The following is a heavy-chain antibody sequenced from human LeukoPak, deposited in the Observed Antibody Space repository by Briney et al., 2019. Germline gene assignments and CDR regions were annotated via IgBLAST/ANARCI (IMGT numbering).Heavy chain of an antibody. CDR3: TNIDSSGLQAT. J-gene: IGHJ5*02. CDR1: GFTVSSNY. V-gene: IGHV3-66*01. D-gene: IGHD3-22*01. Sequence: PGGSLRLSCAAPGFTVSSNYMTWVRQAPGKGLEWVSLIYGGSTNYADSVRGRFTISRDNSKNTLYLQMNSLRAEDTAVYYCTNIDSSGLQATWGQGTLVTVSS. CDR2: IYGGST.